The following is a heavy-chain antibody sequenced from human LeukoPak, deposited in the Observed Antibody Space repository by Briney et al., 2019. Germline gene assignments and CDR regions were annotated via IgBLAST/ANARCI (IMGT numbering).Heavy chain of an antibody. J-gene: IGHJ4*02. CDR1: GGSIGSTNW. V-gene: IGHV4-4*02. CDR3: TRDLGSGRGYY. D-gene: IGHD3-10*01. Sequence: SGTLSLTCAVSGGSIGSTNWWTWVRQPPGKGLEWIGEIYHSGSTNYNPSLKGRVTISIDKSKNQFSLKLNSVTAADTAVYYCTRDLGSGRGYYWGQGTLVTVSS. CDR2: IYHSGST.